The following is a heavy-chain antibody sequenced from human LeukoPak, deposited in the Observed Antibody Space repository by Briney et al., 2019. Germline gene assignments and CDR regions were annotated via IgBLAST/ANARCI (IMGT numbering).Heavy chain of an antibody. J-gene: IGHJ4*02. CDR2: IKQDGSEK. Sequence: GGSLRLSCAASGFTFSSYWMSWVRQAPGKGLEWVANIKQDGSEKYYVDSVKGRFTISRDNAKNSLYLQMNSLRAEDTAVYYCARRSVRWPPRSPFDYWGQGTLVTVSS. CDR3: ARRSVRWPPRSPFDY. D-gene: IGHD3-3*01. CDR1: GFTFSSYW. V-gene: IGHV3-7*01.